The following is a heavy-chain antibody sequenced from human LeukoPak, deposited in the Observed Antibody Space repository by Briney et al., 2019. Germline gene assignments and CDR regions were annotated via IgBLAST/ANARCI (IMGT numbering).Heavy chain of an antibody. CDR2: IYHSGST. V-gene: IGHV4-38-2*02. CDR1: GYSISSGNY. Sequence: PSETLSLTCTVSGYSISSGNYWGWIRQSPGKGLEWIGTIYHSGSTYYNPSLKSRVTISVDTSKKQFSLKLSSVTAADTAVYYCARVRGSSGSYEYYHYMDVWGKGTTVTISS. D-gene: IGHD1-26*01. CDR3: ARVRGSSGSYEYYHYMDV. J-gene: IGHJ6*03.